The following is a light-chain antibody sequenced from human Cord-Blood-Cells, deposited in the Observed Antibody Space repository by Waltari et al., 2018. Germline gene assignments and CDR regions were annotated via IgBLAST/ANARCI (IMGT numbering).Light chain of an antibody. CDR2: AAS. V-gene: IGKV1-9*01. J-gene: IGKJ5*01. CDR1: QGISSY. CDR3: QQLNSYPRT. Sequence: IQLTQSPSSLSASVGDRVTITCQASQGISSYLAWYQQKPGKAPKLLIYAASTLQSGVPSRFSGSGSGTDFTLTISSLQPEDFATYYCQQLNSYPRTFGQGTRLEIK.